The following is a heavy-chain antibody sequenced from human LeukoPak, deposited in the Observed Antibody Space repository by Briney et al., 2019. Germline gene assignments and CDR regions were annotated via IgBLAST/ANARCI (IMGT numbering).Heavy chain of an antibody. Sequence: GGSLRLSYAASGFTFGSYAMTWVRQAPGKGLEWVAVIWYDGSNKYYADSVKGRFTISRDNSKNTLYLQMNSLRAEDTAVYYCAGGEGTGIDWDVDYWGQGTLVTVSS. J-gene: IGHJ4*02. D-gene: IGHD2-8*02. CDR3: AGGEGTGIDWDVDY. CDR2: IWYDGSNK. CDR1: GFTFGSYA. V-gene: IGHV3-33*08.